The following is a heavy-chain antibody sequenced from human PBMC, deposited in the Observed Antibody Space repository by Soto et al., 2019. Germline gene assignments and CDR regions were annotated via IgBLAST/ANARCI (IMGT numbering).Heavy chain of an antibody. V-gene: IGHV3-23*01. D-gene: IGHD3-10*01. CDR1: GFTFTTHA. J-gene: IGHJ3*02. CDR2: ISGSGTEK. Sequence: GGSLRLSCAASGFTFTTHAMNWLRQAPGKGLEWVSTISGSGTEKYYADSVKGRFIISRDNSENTLSLQMNSLRADDTAVYYCAKREDGSGSYYRGPYAFDIWGQGTMVT. CDR3: AKREDGSGSYYRGPYAFDI.